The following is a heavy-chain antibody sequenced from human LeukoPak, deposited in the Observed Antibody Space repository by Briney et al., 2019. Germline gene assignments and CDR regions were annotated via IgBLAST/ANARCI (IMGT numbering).Heavy chain of an antibody. V-gene: IGHV1-69*05. CDR1: GGTFSSYA. D-gene: IGHD4/OR15-4a*01. Sequence: SVKVSCKASGGTFSSYAISWVRQAPGQGLEWMGGIIPIFGTANYAQKFQGRVTITTDESASTAYMELSSLRSEDTAVYYCARDYGDEHGNDYWGQGTLVTVSS. CDR3: ARDYGDEHGNDY. J-gene: IGHJ4*02. CDR2: IIPIFGTA.